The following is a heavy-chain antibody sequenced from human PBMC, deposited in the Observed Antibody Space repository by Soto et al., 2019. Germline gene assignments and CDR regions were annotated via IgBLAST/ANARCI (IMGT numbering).Heavy chain of an antibody. D-gene: IGHD2-15*01. CDR3: ATSTTLVGHCSGGSCTYHYYGMDV. Sequence: QVQLVQSGAEVKKPGASVQVSCKVSGYTLTELSMHWVRQAPGKGLEWMGGFDLEDGETIYAQKLQGRVTMTEDTSTDTAYMELSSLRSEDTAVYYCATSTTLVGHCSGGSCTYHYYGMDVWGQGTTVTVSS. J-gene: IGHJ6*02. CDR1: GYTLTELS. CDR2: FDLEDGET. V-gene: IGHV1-24*01.